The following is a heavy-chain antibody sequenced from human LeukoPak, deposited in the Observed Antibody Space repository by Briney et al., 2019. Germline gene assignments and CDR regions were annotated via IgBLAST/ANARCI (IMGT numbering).Heavy chain of an antibody. CDR3: ARDSYDSSGCSAFDI. Sequence: GSLRLSCAASGFTFSSYWMSWVRQAPGKGLEWVANIKQDGSEKYYVDSVKGRFTISRDNAKNSLYLQMNSLRAEDTAMYYCARDSYDSSGCSAFDIWGQGTMVTVSS. J-gene: IGHJ3*02. CDR1: GFTFSSYW. CDR2: IKQDGSEK. D-gene: IGHD3-22*01. V-gene: IGHV3-7*03.